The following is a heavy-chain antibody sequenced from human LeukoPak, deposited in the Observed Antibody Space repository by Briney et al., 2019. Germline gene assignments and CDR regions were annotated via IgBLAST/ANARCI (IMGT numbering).Heavy chain of an antibody. Sequence: SETLSLTCGVSGYFVSSGYYWGWIRQPPGKGLEWIGNIYNTGSTYYNPSLKSRVTISVDTSNNQFSLKLSSVTAADTAMYYCAREGRQDYVYFDHWGQGSLVTVSS. V-gene: IGHV4-38-2*02. CDR2: IYNTGST. CDR1: GYFVSSGYY. CDR3: AREGRQDYVYFDH. D-gene: IGHD4-17*01. J-gene: IGHJ4*02.